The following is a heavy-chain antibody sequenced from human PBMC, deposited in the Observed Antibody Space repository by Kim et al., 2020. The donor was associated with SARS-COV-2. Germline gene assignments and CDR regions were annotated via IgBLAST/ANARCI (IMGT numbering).Heavy chain of an antibody. J-gene: IGHJ4*02. CDR3: ARSPTGPRPYYFDY. CDR2: IYNSGST. CDR1: GGSISSSSYY. D-gene: IGHD4-4*01. V-gene: IGHV4-39*01. Sequence: SQTLSLTCTVSGGSISSSSYYWDWIRQPPGKGLEWIGSIYNSGSTYYNPSLKSRVTISVDTSKNQFSLKLSSVTAADTAVYYCARSPTGPRPYYFDYWGQGTLVTGSS.